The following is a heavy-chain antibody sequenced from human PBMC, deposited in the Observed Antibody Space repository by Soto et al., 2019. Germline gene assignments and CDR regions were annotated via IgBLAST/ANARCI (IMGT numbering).Heavy chain of an antibody. CDR1: GYTFTSYG. CDR2: ISAYNGNT. CDR3: ARWPEELRSLSMDV. V-gene: IGHV1-18*04. Sequence: ASVKVSCKASGYTFTSYGISWVRQAPGQGREWMGWISAYNGNTNYAQNLQGRVTLPTHTSPGTAYMALRSLRSDDTAVYSCARWPEELRSLSMDVWGQGTTVTVS. J-gene: IGHJ6*02. D-gene: IGHD1-26*01.